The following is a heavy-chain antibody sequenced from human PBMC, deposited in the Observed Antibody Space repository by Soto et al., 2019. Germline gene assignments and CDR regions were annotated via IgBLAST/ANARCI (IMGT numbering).Heavy chain of an antibody. J-gene: IGHJ4*02. V-gene: IGHV3-30*03. Sequence: PGESLKISCETSQFTFRSYGMHWVRQAPGKGLQWVASISSDGAYENYIDSVKGRFTISRDNAKNSLYLQMNSLRAEDTAVYYCARGDYDILTGYLIDYWGQGTLVTVSS. CDR2: ISSDGAYE. CDR1: QFTFRSYG. D-gene: IGHD3-9*01. CDR3: ARGDYDILTGYLIDY.